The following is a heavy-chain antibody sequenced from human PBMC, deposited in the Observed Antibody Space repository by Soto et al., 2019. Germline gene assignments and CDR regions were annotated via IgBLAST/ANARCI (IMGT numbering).Heavy chain of an antibody. CDR3: ARDSRDGYNSAYFDY. D-gene: IGHD5-12*01. CDR1: GGSISSYY. V-gene: IGHV4-59*01. Sequence: QVQLQESGPGLVKPSETLSLTCTVSGGSISSYYWSWIRQPPGKGLEWIGYIYYSGSTNYNPSLKRRVTISVDTSKNQFSLKLSSVTAADTAVYYCARDSRDGYNSAYFDYWGQGTLVTVSS. CDR2: IYYSGST. J-gene: IGHJ4*02.